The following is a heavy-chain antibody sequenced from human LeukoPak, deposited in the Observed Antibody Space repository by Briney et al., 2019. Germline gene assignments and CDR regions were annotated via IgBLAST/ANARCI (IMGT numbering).Heavy chain of an antibody. Sequence: PGGSLRLSCAASGFPFTHYAMGWVRQAPGKGLEWVSTNSGSGDDTYYADSVKGRFTISRDNSKSSLYLQMIGLGADDTAVYYCTSFRGQPTTVTQDWGQGTLVTVSS. J-gene: IGHJ4*02. V-gene: IGHV3-23*01. CDR2: NSGSGDDT. D-gene: IGHD4-17*01. CDR3: TSFRGQPTTVTQD. CDR1: GFPFTHYA.